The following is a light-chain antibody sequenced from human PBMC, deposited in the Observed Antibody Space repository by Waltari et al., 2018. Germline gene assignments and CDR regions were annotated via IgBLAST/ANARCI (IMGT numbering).Light chain of an antibody. CDR1: SSDIRDFNY. CDR3: SSYTDTNTLHVV. CDR2: GVT. J-gene: IGLJ2*01. Sequence: SALTQPASVSGSPGQSITISCTGTSSDIRDFNYISCHQQHPGEGPKLIIYGVTKRPSGVSNRFSGSKSGNTASLTISGLQADDEAEYFCSSYTDTNTLHVVFGGGTKLSVL. V-gene: IGLV2-14*03.